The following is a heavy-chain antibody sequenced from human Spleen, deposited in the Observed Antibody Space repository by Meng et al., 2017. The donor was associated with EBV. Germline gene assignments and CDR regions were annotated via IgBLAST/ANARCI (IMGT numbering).Heavy chain of an antibody. J-gene: IGHJ4*02. V-gene: IGHV4-34*01. CDR2: INHSGTT. D-gene: IGHD4-17*01. CDR3: ARGPNDYGDYVRTFYFDY. CDR1: GGDDGSFSSYY. Sequence: VAVVLKPLENTSPSWVVYGGDDGSFSSYYWSWISQSPGKGLEWIEEINHSGTTNYNPSLKSRFSISVDSSKEQFSLSLSSVTAADTAVYFCARGPNDYGDYVRTFYFDYWGQGTLVTVSS.